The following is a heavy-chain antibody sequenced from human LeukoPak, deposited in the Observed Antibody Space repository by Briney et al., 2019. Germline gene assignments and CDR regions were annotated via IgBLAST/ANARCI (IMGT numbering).Heavy chain of an antibody. V-gene: IGHV3-30*02. J-gene: IGHJ4*02. CDR2: IRRDGSHK. CDR3: AKSSIMFAAGRLGSIDF. Sequence: GGSLRLSCAASGFAFNDFAMYWVRRAPGKGLDWVALIRRDGSHKYYAHSIKGRFTISRDNSKNTLYLQMSSLRAEDTAVYYCAKSSIMFAAGRLGSIDFWGQGTLVTVSS. CDR1: GFAFNDFA. D-gene: IGHD6-25*01.